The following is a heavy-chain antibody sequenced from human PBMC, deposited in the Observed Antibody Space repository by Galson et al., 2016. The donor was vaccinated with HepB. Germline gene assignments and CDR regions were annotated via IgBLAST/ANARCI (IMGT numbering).Heavy chain of an antibody. V-gene: IGHV3-30*18. J-gene: IGHJ4*02. CDR3: AKRGGLDYYFDY. CDR2: ISSDGSHK. CDR1: GFSFNSNT. Sequence: SLRLSCAASGFSFNSNTMHWARQAPGKGLEWVALISSDGSHKYYADSVKGRFTISRDNSKNTLYLQMDSLRAGDTAVFYCAKRGGLDYYFDYWGQGTLVTVSS. D-gene: IGHD3-16*01.